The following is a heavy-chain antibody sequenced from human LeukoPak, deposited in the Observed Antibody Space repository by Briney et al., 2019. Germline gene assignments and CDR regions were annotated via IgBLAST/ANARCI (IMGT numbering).Heavy chain of an antibody. D-gene: IGHD5-18*01. V-gene: IGHV3-30*02. J-gene: IGHJ4*02. CDR1: GFTFSSYG. Sequence: PGGSLRLSCAASGFTFSSYGMHWVRQAPGKGLEWVAFIRYDGSNKYYADSVKGRFTISGDNSKNTLYLQMNSLRAEDTAVYYCAKVAPGYTYGAHFDYWGQGTLVTVSS. CDR2: IRYDGSNK. CDR3: AKVAPGYTYGAHFDY.